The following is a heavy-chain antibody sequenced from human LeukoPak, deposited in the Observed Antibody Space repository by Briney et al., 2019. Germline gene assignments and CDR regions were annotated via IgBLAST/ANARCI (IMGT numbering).Heavy chain of an antibody. CDR1: AGSINSGGYS. Sequence: KSSESRSLTWAVSAGSINSGGYSWGWIRQPPGKGLEWIGYIYRSGSTYYNPCLKRRFTISLDRSKNQFSLKLSSVTAADTAVYYCARGIGGYDLDYWGQGTLVTVSS. J-gene: IGHJ4*02. V-gene: IGHV4-30-2*01. CDR2: IYRSGST. D-gene: IGHD3-16*01. CDR3: ARGIGGYDLDY.